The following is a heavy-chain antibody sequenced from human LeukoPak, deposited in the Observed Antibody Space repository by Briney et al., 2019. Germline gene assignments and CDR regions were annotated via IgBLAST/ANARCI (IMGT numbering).Heavy chain of an antibody. Sequence: NLGESLKISCKGSGYSFTSYWISWVRQMPGKGLEWMGRIDPSDSYTNHSPSFQGHVTISADKSISTAYLQWSSLKASDTAMYYCARRERYSSSSGIVDPWGQGTLVTVSS. V-gene: IGHV5-10-1*01. D-gene: IGHD6-13*01. J-gene: IGHJ5*02. CDR2: IDPSDSYT. CDR1: GYSFTSYW. CDR3: ARRERYSSSSGIVDP.